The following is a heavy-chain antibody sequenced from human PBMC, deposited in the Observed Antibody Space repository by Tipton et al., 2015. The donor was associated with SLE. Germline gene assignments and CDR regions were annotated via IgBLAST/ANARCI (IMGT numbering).Heavy chain of an antibody. D-gene: IGHD2-21*02. J-gene: IGHJ6*02. CDR1: GFTFSSYA. CDR2: ISGSGGST. V-gene: IGHV3-23*01. CDR3: ARDKTVLIPSYGMDV. Sequence: SLRLSCAASGFTFSSYAMSWVRQAPGKGLEWVSAISGSGGSTYYADSVKGRFTISRDNSKNTLYLQMNSLRAEDTAVYYCARDKTVLIPSYGMDVWGQGTTVTVSS.